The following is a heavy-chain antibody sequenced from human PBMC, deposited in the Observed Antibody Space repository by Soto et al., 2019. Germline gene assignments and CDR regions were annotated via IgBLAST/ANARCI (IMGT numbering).Heavy chain of an antibody. CDR1: GFTFSNYV. V-gene: IGHV3-23*01. J-gene: IGHJ4*02. CDR3: AKDMGDIVVVPAADY. CDR2: ISGSGDNT. D-gene: IGHD2-2*01. Sequence: GGSLRLSCAASGFTFSNYVMSWVRQAPGKGLEWVSSISGSGDNTYYVDSVKGRFTISRDNSKNTLFLQMNSLRAEDTAVYYCAKDMGDIVVVPAADYWGQGTLVTVSS.